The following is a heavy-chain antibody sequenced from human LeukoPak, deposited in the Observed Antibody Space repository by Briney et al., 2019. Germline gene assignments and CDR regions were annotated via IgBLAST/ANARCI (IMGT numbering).Heavy chain of an antibody. D-gene: IGHD6-19*01. J-gene: IGHJ5*02. V-gene: IGHV3-9*01. CDR1: GFTFDDYA. CDR2: ISWNSGSI. Sequence: GGSLRLSCAASGFTFDDYAMHWVPQAPGKGLEWVSGISWNSGSIGYADSVKGRFTISRDNAKNSLYLQMNSLRAEDTALYYCAKDPHSSGWDNWFDPWGQGTLVTVSS. CDR3: AKDPHSSGWDNWFDP.